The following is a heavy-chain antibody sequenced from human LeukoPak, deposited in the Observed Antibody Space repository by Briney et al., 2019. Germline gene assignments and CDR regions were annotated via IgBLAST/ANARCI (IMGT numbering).Heavy chain of an antibody. CDR2: TYYRSKWYN. CDR3: AREGSDGYLFDY. CDR1: GDSVSSNSAT. D-gene: IGHD3-16*01. V-gene: IGHV6-1*01. Sequence: SQTLSLTCAISGDSVSSNSATWDWIRQSPTRGLEWLGRTYYRSKWYNDYAVSVKSRVTINPDTSKNQFSLQLNSVTPEDTAVYYCAREGSDGYLFDYWGQGSLVIVSS. J-gene: IGHJ4*02.